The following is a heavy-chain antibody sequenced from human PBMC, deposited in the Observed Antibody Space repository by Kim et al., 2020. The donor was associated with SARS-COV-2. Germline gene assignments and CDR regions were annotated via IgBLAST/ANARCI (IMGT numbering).Heavy chain of an antibody. D-gene: IGHD6-19*01. CDR2: ISYDGSNK. J-gene: IGHJ5*02. CDR3: ARGLQWLAKDWFDP. CDR1: GFTFSSYA. Sequence: GGSLRLSCAASGFTFSSYAMHWVRQAPGKGLEWVAVISYDGSNKYYADSVKGRFTISRDNSKNTLYLQMNSLRAEDTAVYYCARGLQWLAKDWFDPWGQGTLVTVSS. V-gene: IGHV3-30*04.